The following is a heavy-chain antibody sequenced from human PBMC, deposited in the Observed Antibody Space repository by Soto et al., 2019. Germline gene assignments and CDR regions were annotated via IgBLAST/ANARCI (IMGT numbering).Heavy chain of an antibody. V-gene: IGHV3-30*18. Sequence: QVQLVESGGGVVQPGRSLRLSCAASGFTFSSYGMHWVRQAPGKGLEWVAVISYDGSNKYYADSVKGRFTISRDNSKNTLYLQMNSLRAEDTAVYYCAKEEVQTFDYWGQGTLVTVSS. J-gene: IGHJ4*02. CDR3: AKEEVQTFDY. CDR2: ISYDGSNK. CDR1: GFTFSSYG.